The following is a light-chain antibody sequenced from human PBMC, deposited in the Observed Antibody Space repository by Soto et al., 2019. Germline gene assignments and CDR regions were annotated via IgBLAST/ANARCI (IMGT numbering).Light chain of an antibody. CDR2: GAS. CDR3: QHYNNWPPWT. V-gene: IGKV3-15*01. J-gene: IGKJ1*01. Sequence: EIVTTQSPPVWSGCPGEKDTLSCRANQSVSSNLAWYQQKPGQAPRLLIYGASSRATGIPGRFSGSGSGTEFTLTISSLQSEDFAVYYCQHYNNWPPWTFCQGANVDI. CDR1: QSVSSN.